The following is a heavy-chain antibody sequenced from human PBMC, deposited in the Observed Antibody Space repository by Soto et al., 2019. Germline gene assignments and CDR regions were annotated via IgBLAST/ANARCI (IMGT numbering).Heavy chain of an antibody. Sequence: SVKVSCKASGGTFSSYAISWVRQAPGQGLEWMGGIIPIFGTANYAQKFQGRVTITADKSTSTAYMELSSLRSEDTAVYYCARVSDYDFCSGSPGDYYYGMDVWGQGTTVTVSS. CDR3: ARVSDYDFCSGSPGDYYYGMDV. J-gene: IGHJ6*02. CDR2: IIPIFGTA. D-gene: IGHD3-3*01. CDR1: GGTFSSYA. V-gene: IGHV1-69*06.